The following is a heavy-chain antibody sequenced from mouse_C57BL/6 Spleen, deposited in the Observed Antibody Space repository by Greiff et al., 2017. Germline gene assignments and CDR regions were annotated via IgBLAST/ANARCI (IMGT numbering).Heavy chain of an antibody. CDR2: IYPRSGNT. CDR3: ARENDYDLYAMDY. J-gene: IGHJ4*01. D-gene: IGHD2-4*01. V-gene: IGHV1-81*01. CDR1: GYTFTSYG. Sequence: QVQLQQSGAELARPGASVKLSCKASGYTFTSYGISWVKQRTGQGLEWIGEIYPRSGNTYYNEKFKGKATLTADKSSSTAYMELRSLTSEDSAVYFCARENDYDLYAMDYWGQGTSVTVSS.